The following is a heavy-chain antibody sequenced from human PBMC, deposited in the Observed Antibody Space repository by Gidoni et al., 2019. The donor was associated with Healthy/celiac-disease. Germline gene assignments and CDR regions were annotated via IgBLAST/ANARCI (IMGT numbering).Heavy chain of an antibody. V-gene: IGHV4-39*01. J-gene: IGHJ4*02. CDR3: AKLKLSPTAETFDY. D-gene: IGHD2-21*02. Sequence: RVTISVDTSKNQFSLKLSSVTAADTAVYYCAKLKLSPTAETFDYWGQGTLVTVSS.